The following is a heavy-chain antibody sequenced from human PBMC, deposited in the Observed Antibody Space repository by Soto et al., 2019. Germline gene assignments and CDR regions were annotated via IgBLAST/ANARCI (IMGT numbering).Heavy chain of an antibody. CDR2: ISSNGGST. D-gene: IGHD6-13*01. CDR3: ARQKLAGTRTLDY. Sequence: GGSLRLSCAASGFTFSSYAMHWVRQAPGKGLEYVSAISSNGGSTYYANSVKGRFTISRDNSKNTLYLQMGSLRAEDMAVYYCARQKLAGTRTLDYWGQGTLVTVSS. J-gene: IGHJ4*02. CDR1: GFTFSSYA. V-gene: IGHV3-64*01.